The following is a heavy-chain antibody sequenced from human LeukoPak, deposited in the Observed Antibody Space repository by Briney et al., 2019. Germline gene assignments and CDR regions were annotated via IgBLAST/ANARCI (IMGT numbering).Heavy chain of an antibody. CDR3: AREGGATLDDAFDI. CDR2: IYTSGST. CDR1: GGSISSYY. D-gene: IGHD1-26*01. V-gene: IGHV4-4*07. J-gene: IGHJ3*02. Sequence: SETLSLTCTVSGGSISSYYWSWIRQPAGKGLEWIGRIYTSGSTNYNPSLKSRVTMSVDTSKNQFSLKLSSVTAADTAVYYCAREGGATLDDAFDIWGQGTMVTVSS.